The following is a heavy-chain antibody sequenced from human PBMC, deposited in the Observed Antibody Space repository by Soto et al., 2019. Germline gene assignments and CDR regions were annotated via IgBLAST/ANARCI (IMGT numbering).Heavy chain of an antibody. D-gene: IGHD6-13*01. Sequence: SETLSLTCTVSGGSISSSSYYWGWIRQPPGKGLEWIGSIYYSGSTYYNPSLKSRVTISVDTSKNQFSLKLSSVTAADTAVYYCARQGIAAAGTFDYWGQGALVTVSS. V-gene: IGHV4-39*01. J-gene: IGHJ4*02. CDR2: IYYSGST. CDR1: GGSISSSSYY. CDR3: ARQGIAAAGTFDY.